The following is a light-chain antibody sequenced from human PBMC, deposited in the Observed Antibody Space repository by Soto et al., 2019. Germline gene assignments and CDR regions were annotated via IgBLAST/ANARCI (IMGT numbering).Light chain of an antibody. V-gene: IGLV2-18*02. CDR3: SSYPPSSTYV. J-gene: IGLJ1*01. CDR2: DVS. CDR1: SSDVGSNNR. Sequence: QSALTQPPSVSGSPGQSVAISCTGTSSDVGSNNRVSWYQQPPGTAPKLIIYDVSNRPSGVPDRFYGSKSGNTASLTISGLQAEEEADYYCSSYPPSSTYVFGTGTKLTVL.